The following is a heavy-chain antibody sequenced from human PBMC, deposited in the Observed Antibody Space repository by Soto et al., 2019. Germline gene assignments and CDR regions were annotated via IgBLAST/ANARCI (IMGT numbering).Heavy chain of an antibody. J-gene: IGHJ6*02. V-gene: IGHV3-30-3*01. D-gene: IGHD3-3*01. CDR3: ARDLTIFGVATGPYYYYGMDV. CDR1: GFTFSSYA. Sequence: GGSLRLSCAASGFTFSSYAMHWVRQAPGKGLEWVAVISYDGSNKYYADSVKGRFTISRDNSKNTLYLQMNSLRAEDTAVYYCARDLTIFGVATGPYYYYGMDVWGQGTTVTVSS. CDR2: ISYDGSNK.